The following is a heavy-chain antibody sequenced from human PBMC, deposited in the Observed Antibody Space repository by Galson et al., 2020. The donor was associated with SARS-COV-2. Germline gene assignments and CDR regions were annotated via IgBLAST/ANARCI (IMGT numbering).Heavy chain of an antibody. CDR3: ARHWDSSSWGFDY. V-gene: IGHV3-30*03. J-gene: IGHJ4*02. Sequence: GGSLRLSCAASGFTFSSYGMHWVRQAPGKGLEWVAVISYDGSNKYYADSVKGRFTISRDNSKNTLYLQMNSLRAEDTAVYYCARHWDSSSWGFDYWGQGTLVTVSS. CDR2: ISYDGSNK. D-gene: IGHD6-13*01. CDR1: GFTFSSYG.